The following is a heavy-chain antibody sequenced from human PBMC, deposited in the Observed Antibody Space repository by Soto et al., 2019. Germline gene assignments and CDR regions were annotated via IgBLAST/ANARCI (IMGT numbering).Heavy chain of an antibody. CDR1: GGSISSGGYY. CDR2: VYYSGST. Sequence: CAVSGGSISSGGYYWSWIRQSPGKGLEWIGYVYYSGSTNYNPSLKSRVTISVDTSKNQFSLKLRSVTAADTAVYYCAASISIFGVVPFWGQGTLVTVSS. CDR3: AASISIFGVVPF. J-gene: IGHJ4*02. V-gene: IGHV4-61*08. D-gene: IGHD3-3*01.